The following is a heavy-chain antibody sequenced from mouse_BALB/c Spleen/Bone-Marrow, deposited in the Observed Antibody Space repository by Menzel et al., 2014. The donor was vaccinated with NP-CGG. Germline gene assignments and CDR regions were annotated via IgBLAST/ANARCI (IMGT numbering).Heavy chain of an antibody. CDR1: GFSFSSFG. J-gene: IGHJ2*01. V-gene: IGHV5-17*02. D-gene: IGHD4-1*01. CDR2: ISSGSITI. Sequence: EVNVVDSGGGVVQPGGSRKLSCSASGFSFSSFGMHWVRQAPEKGLEWVAYISSGSITIFYADTVKGRFTISRDNPKNTLFLQMTSLRSEDTTMYYCTRGGNWEDFDYWGQGTTLTVSS. CDR3: TRGGNWEDFDY.